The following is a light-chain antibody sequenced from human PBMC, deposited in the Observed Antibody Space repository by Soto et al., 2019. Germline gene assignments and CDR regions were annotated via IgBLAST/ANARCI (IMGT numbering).Light chain of an antibody. Sequence: DIQFTQSPSFLSASVGDRVTITCLASQGISSYLAWYQQKPGKAPKPLIYTASTLQSGVPSRFSGSESGTEFTLTISSLQPEDFATYYCQQLNNYPRTFGQGTKVDIK. CDR1: QGISSY. CDR3: QQLNNYPRT. J-gene: IGKJ1*01. CDR2: TAS. V-gene: IGKV1-9*01.